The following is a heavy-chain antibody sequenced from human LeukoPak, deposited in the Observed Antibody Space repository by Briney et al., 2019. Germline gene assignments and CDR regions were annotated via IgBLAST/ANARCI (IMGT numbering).Heavy chain of an antibody. V-gene: IGHV1-2*02. CDR1: GYTFTSYG. CDR3: ARDSPAFDDYGDYYFDY. Sequence: ASVKVSCKASGYTFTSYGITWVRQAPGQGLEWMGWINPNSGGTNYAQKFQGRVTMTRDTSISTAYMELSRLRSDDTAVYYCARDSPAFDDYGDYYFDYWGQGTLVTVSS. CDR2: INPNSGGT. J-gene: IGHJ4*02. D-gene: IGHD4-17*01.